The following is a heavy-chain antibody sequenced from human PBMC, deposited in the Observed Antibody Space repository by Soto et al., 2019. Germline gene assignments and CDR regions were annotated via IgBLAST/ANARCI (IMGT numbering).Heavy chain of an antibody. CDR3: AKDWGPHDYGDYTFDY. D-gene: IGHD4-17*01. V-gene: IGHV3-9*01. J-gene: IGHJ4*02. Sequence: SLRLSCGASGFTFDDYAMHWVRQAPGKGLEWVSGISWNSGSIGYADSVKGRFTISRDNAKNSLYLQMNSLRAEDTALYYCAKDWGPHDYGDYTFDYWGQGTLVTVSS. CDR2: ISWNSGSI. CDR1: GFTFDDYA.